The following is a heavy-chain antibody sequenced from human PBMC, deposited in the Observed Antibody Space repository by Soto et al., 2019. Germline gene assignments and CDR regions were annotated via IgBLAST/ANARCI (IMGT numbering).Heavy chain of an antibody. J-gene: IGHJ6*02. D-gene: IGHD5-18*01. V-gene: IGHV4-59*01. CDR3: ARVGPDTGYGMDV. CDR1: GGSISSYY. CDR2: IYYSGST. Sequence: SETLSLTCTVSGGSISSYYWGWVRQPPGKGLEWIGYIYYSGSTNYNPSLKSRVTISVDTSKNQFSLKLSSVTAADTAVYYCARVGPDTGYGMDVWGQGTTVTVSS.